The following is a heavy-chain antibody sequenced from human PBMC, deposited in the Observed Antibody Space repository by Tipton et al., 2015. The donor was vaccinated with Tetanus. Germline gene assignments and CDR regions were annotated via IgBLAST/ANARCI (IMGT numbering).Heavy chain of an antibody. J-gene: IGHJ5*02. CDR2: IYHTGSS. D-gene: IGHD3-16*02. V-gene: IGHV4-4*02. CDR3: ATQGGYRFHA. Sequence: TLSLTCVVSGGSISSSNWWSWVRQPPGKGLEWIADIYHTGSSNYNPSLKSRATISVDRSKNQFSLSLSSVTAADTAVYYCATQGGYRFHAWGQGTLVTVSS. CDR1: GGSISSSNW.